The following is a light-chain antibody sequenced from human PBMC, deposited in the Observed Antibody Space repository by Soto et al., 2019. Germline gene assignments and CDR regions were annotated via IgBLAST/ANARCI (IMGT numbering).Light chain of an antibody. J-gene: IGKJ2*01. CDR3: QQYDNLPPV. V-gene: IGKV1-33*01. CDR2: DAS. Sequence: DILMTQSPSSLSAAVGDRVTITCQASQDISNYLNWYQQKPGKAPKLLIYDASNLETGVPSRFSGSGSGTDVTFTISSLQPEDIATYYCQQYDNLPPVFGQGTKLEIK. CDR1: QDISNY.